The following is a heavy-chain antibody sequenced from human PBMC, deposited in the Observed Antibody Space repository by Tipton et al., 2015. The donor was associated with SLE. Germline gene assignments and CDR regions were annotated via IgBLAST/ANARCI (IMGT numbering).Heavy chain of an antibody. CDR1: GGSFSGYY. J-gene: IGHJ5*02. V-gene: IGHV4-34*01. CDR2: INHSGST. Sequence: TLSLTCAVYGGSFSGYYWSWIRQPPGKGLEWIGEINHSGSTNYNPSLKSRVTISVDTSKNQFSLKLSSVTAADTAVYYCVRGVIVVVPAAKKTYWFDPWGQGTLVTVSS. D-gene: IGHD2-2*01. CDR3: VRGVIVVVPAAKKTYWFDP.